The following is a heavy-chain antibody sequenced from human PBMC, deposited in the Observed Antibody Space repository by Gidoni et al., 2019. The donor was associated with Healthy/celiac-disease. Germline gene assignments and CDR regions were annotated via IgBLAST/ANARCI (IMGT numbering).Heavy chain of an antibody. CDR2: INHSGGT. CDR1: GGSFSGYY. V-gene: IGHV4-34*01. D-gene: IGHD2-2*01. J-gene: IGHJ5*02. Sequence: QVQLQQWGAGLLKPSETLSLTCAVYGGSFSGYYWSWIRQPPGKGLEWIGEINHSGGTNYNPSLKSRVTISVDTSKNQFSLKLNSVTAADTAVYYCARDRRVVPAATNWFDPWGQGTLVTVSS. CDR3: ARDRRVVPAATNWFDP.